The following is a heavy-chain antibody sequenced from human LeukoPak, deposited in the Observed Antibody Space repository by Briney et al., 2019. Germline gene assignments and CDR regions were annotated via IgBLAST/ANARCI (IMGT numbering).Heavy chain of an antibody. CDR2: IIPIFGIA. CDR1: GGTFSSYA. V-gene: IGHV1-69*04. Sequence: SVKVSCKASGGTFSSYAISWVRQAPGQGLEWMGRIIPIFGIANYAQKFQGRVTITADKSTSTAYMELSSLRSEDTAVYYCASHLEAPVWGQGTTVTVSS. D-gene: IGHD5-24*01. CDR3: ASHLEAPV. J-gene: IGHJ6*02.